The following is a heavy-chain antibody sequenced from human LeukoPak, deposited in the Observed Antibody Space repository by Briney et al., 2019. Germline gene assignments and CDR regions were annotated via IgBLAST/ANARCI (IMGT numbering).Heavy chain of an antibody. Sequence: SETLSLTCAVSGGSISSGGYSWSWIRQPPGKGLEWIGYIYHSGSTYYNPSLKSRVTISVDRSKNQFSLKLSSVTAADTAVYYCATLDDQWLVFDYWGQGTLVTVSS. CDR2: IYHSGST. CDR3: ATLDDQWLVFDY. V-gene: IGHV4-30-2*01. CDR1: GGSISSGGYS. J-gene: IGHJ4*02. D-gene: IGHD6-19*01.